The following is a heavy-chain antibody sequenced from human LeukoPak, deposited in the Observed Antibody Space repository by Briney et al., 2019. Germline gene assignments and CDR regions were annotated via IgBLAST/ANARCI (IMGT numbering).Heavy chain of an antibody. J-gene: IGHJ4*02. V-gene: IGHV4-34*01. CDR3: ARGTNDYGYYFDY. Sequence: PSETLSLNCAVYGGSFSGYYWRWIRQPPGKGLEWIGEINHSGSTNYNPSLKSRVTISVDTSKNQFSLKLSSVTAADTAVYYCARGTNDYGYYFDYWGQGTLVTVSS. CDR2: INHSGST. D-gene: IGHD4-17*01. CDR1: GGSFSGYY.